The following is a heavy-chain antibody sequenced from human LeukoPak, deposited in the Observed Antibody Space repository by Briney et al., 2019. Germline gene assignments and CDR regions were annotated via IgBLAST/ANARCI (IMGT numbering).Heavy chain of an antibody. CDR3: ARDVSYRLCAFDI. D-gene: IGHD1-26*01. Sequence: SETLSLTCAVSRYSISSGYYWGWIRQPPGRGLEWIGSIYTSGSTNYNPSLKSRVTMSVDTSKNQFSLKLSSVTAADTAVYYCARDVSYRLCAFDIWGQGTMVTVSS. CDR2: IYTSGST. V-gene: IGHV4-38-2*02. J-gene: IGHJ3*02. CDR1: RYSISSGYY.